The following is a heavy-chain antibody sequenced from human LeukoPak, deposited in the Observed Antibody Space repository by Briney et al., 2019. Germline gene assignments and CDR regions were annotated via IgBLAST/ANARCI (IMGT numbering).Heavy chain of an antibody. Sequence: PGGSLRLSCAASGFTFNTYWMAWVHQAPGKGLERVANIKEDESAKHQADSVKGRFTISRDNARNSVYLQMSSLRGDDTAVYYCARDVGGSLDYWGQGTLVTVSS. J-gene: IGHJ4*02. CDR1: GFTFNTYW. CDR3: ARDVGGSLDY. V-gene: IGHV3-7*01. D-gene: IGHD1-26*01. CDR2: IKEDESAK.